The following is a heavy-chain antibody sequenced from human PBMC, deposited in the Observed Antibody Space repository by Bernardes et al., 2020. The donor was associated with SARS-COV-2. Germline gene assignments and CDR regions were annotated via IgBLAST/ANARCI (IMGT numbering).Heavy chain of an antibody. J-gene: IGHJ4*02. CDR2: LYYTGST. V-gene: IGHV4-59*01. CDR3: ARGFDY. Sequence: SETLSLTCSVSGGSISNYYWTWIRQPPGKGLEWIGYLYYTGSTNYNPSLQSRVTISVDTSKNQFSLKLSSVTAADTAVYYCARGFDYWGQGILVTVSS. CDR1: GGSISNYY.